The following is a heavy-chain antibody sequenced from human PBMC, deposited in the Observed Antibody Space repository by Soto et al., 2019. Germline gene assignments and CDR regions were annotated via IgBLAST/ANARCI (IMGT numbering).Heavy chain of an antibody. CDR3: ARAGSGPYCDY. Sequence: EVQLVETGGGLIQPGGSLRLSCAASGFTVSSNYMSWVRQAPGKGLEWVSVIYSGGSTYYADSVKGRFTISRDNAKNTLYRQMNSLRAEDTAVYYCARAGSGPYCDYWGQGTLVTVSS. CDR2: IYSGGST. J-gene: IGHJ4*02. V-gene: IGHV3-53*02. D-gene: IGHD1-26*01. CDR1: GFTVSSNY.